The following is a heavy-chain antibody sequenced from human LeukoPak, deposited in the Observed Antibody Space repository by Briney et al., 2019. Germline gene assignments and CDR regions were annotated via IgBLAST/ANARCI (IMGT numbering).Heavy chain of an antibody. CDR3: AKLPTIFGVADSFDI. CDR1: GITFSSYD. J-gene: IGHJ3*02. D-gene: IGHD3-3*01. Sequence: GGSLRLSCEASGITFSSYDMSWVRLAPGKGLEWISAISDRGKTDYADSVKGRFTISRDNSKNTLYLQLSSLRAEDTAMYYCAKLPTIFGVADSFDIWGQGTFVTVSS. V-gene: IGHV3-23*01. CDR2: ISDRGKT.